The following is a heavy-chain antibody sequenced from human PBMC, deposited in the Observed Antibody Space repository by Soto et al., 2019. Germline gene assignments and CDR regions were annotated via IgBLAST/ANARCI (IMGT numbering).Heavy chain of an antibody. CDR2: ISSNGVGT. Sequence: EVQLAESGGGLAQPGGSLRLSCAAAGFTLSGYAMDWVRQAPGKGLEYVSGISSNGVGTYYANSVQGRFTISRDNSKNTVYLQMGSLRPEDMAVYYCARRARPDFYYMDVWGKGTTVTVS. D-gene: IGHD6-6*01. V-gene: IGHV3-64*01. CDR3: ARRARPDFYYMDV. CDR1: GFTLSGYA. J-gene: IGHJ6*03.